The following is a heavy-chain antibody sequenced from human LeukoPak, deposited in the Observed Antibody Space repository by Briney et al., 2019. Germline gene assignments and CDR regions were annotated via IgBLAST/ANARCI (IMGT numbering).Heavy chain of an antibody. V-gene: IGHV4-39*01. J-gene: IGHJ4*02. Sequence: PSETLSLTCTVSGGSISGSTHYWAWIRQPPEKGAECIGSIDDLATTCSGCTFYNPSLRSRVTISVDTSKNQFSLKLSSVTAADTAVYYSARQMRIAQGNRREYDSSGYYNNWGQGTLVTVSS. CDR1: GGSISGSTHY. D-gene: IGHD3-22*01. CDR3: ARQMRIAQGNRREYDSSGYYNN. CDR2: IDDLATTCSGCT.